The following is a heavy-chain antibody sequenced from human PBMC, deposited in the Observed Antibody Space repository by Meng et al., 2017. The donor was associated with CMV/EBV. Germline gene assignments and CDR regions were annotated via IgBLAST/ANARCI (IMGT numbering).Heavy chain of an antibody. CDR3: ARDQGGAFDI. V-gene: IGHV3-74*01. CDR1: GFTFSSYW. J-gene: IGHJ3*02. D-gene: IGHD3-16*01. Sequence: ESPTLPCAAPGFTFSSYWMHWVRQAPGKGLVWVSRINSDGSSTSYADSVKGRFTISRDNAKNTLYLQMNSLRAEDTAVYYCARDQGGAFDIWGQGTMVTVSS. CDR2: INSDGSST.